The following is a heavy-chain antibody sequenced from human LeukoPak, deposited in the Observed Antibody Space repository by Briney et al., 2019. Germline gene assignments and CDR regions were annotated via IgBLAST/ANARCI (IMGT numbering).Heavy chain of an antibody. CDR3: AKQDPLEGYNWFDP. V-gene: IGHV3-23*01. J-gene: IGHJ5*02. D-gene: IGHD5-24*01. Sequence: GGSLRLSCAASGFTFSSYAMSWVRQAPGKGLEWVSAISGSGSSTHYADSVKGRFAISRDNSKNTLYLQMNSLRAEDTAVYFCAKQDPLEGYNWFDPWGQGTLVTVSS. CDR2: ISGSGSST. CDR1: GFTFSSYA.